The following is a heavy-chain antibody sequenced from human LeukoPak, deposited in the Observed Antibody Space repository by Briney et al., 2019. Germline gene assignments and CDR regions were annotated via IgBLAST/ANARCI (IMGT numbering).Heavy chain of an antibody. CDR1: GFTFTNYV. V-gene: IGHV3-30*02. D-gene: IGHD6-13*01. J-gene: IGHJ4*02. CDR2: IRSDGTNE. CDR3: AKTSSSSWGYFDY. Sequence: GGSLRLSCVASGFTFTNYVIHWVRQAPGKGLEWVAFIRSDGTNEYSTDYVQGRFTISRDNSQNTLYLQMNSLKVEDTAVYYCAKTSSSSWGYFDYWGQGTLVTVSS.